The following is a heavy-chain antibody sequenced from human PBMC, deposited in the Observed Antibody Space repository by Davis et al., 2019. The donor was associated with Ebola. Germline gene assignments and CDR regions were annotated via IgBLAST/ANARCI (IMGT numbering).Heavy chain of an antibody. CDR3: ARATGTTSTYYYYMDV. V-gene: IGHV1-46*01. Sequence: ASVKVSCKASGYTFTSYYMHWVRQAPGQGLEWMGIINPSGGSTSYAQKFQGRVTMTRDTSTSTVYMELSSLRSEDTAVYYCARATGTTSTYYYYMDVWGKGTTVTVSS. J-gene: IGHJ6*03. CDR2: INPSGGST. D-gene: IGHD1-1*01. CDR1: GYTFTSYY.